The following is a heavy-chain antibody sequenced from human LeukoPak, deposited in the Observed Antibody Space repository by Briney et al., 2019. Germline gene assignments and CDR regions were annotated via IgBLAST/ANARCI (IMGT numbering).Heavy chain of an antibody. Sequence: GGSLRLSCAASRFTFSRYAMNWVRQAPGKGLEWVSAISGSGGSTYYADSVKGRFTISRDNSKNTLYLQMNSLRVEDTAVYYCAKNPQYYYDSSGFFEYWGQGTLVTVS. CDR3: AKNPQYYYDSSGFFEY. V-gene: IGHV3-23*01. J-gene: IGHJ4*02. D-gene: IGHD3-22*01. CDR2: ISGSGGST. CDR1: RFTFSRYA.